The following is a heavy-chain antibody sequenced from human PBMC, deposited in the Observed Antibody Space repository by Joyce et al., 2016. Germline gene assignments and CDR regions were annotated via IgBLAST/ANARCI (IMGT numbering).Heavy chain of an antibody. J-gene: IGHJ4*02. V-gene: IGHV3-33*01. D-gene: IGHD3-10*01. CDR1: GFTFSRSG. CDR2: IWFDGTNT. CDR3: VRGLDFYGSGGDF. Sequence: QVQLVESGGGVVQPGKSLRLSCVASGFTFSRSGMNWVRQAPGKGLEWVAVIWFDGTNTYYEDSGKGRFTISRDNSKNTLYLQMNNLRADDTAMYYCVRGLDFYGSGGDFWGQGTLVTVSS.